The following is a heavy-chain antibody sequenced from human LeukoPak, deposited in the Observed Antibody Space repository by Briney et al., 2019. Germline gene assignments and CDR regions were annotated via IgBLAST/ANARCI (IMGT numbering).Heavy chain of an antibody. CDR1: GYTFTGYY. J-gene: IGHJ5*02. Sequence: ASVKVSCKASGYTFTGYYMHWVRQAPGQGLGWRGWINPNSGGTNYAQKFQGRVTMTRDTSISTAYMELSRLRSDDTAVYYCARERCSSTSCYNWFDPWGQGTLVTVSS. CDR2: INPNSGGT. D-gene: IGHD2-2*01. CDR3: ARERCSSTSCYNWFDP. V-gene: IGHV1-2*02.